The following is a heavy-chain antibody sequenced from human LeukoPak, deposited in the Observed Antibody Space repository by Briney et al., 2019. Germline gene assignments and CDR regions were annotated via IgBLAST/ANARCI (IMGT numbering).Heavy chain of an antibody. Sequence: PSETLSLTCTVSGGSVSSGSYYWSWIRQPPGKGLEWIGYIYYSGTTNYNPSLKSRVTISVDTSKSQFSLKLTSVTAADTAVYYCARKQWLYYFDYWGQGTLVTVSS. CDR3: ARKQWLYYFDY. D-gene: IGHD6-19*01. CDR2: IYYSGTT. J-gene: IGHJ4*02. CDR1: GGSVSSGSYY. V-gene: IGHV4-61*01.